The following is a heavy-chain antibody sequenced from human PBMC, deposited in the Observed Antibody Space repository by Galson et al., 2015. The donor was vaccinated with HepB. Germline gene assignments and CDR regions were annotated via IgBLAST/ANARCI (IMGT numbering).Heavy chain of an antibody. J-gene: IGHJ6*02. Sequence: QSGAEVKKPGESLRISCKGSGYSFTSYWISWVRQMPGKGLEWMGRVDPSDSYTNCSPSFQGHVTISADKSISTAYLQWSSLKASDTAMYYCARHGSGGGAQRDYYDYGMDVWGQGTTVTVSS. CDR3: ARHGSGGGAQRDYYDYGMDV. D-gene: IGHD1-26*01. CDR2: VDPSDSYT. CDR1: GYSFTSYW. V-gene: IGHV5-10-1*01.